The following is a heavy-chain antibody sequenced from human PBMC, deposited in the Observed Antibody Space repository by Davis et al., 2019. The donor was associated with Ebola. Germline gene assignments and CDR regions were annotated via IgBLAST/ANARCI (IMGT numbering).Heavy chain of an antibody. D-gene: IGHD2-2*02. V-gene: IGHV1-2*04. CDR3: ARENVVVPAAIPSNYYYYGMDV. CDR1: GYTFTGYY. J-gene: IGHJ6*02. Sequence: ASVKVSCKASGYTFTGYYKHWVRQAPGQGLEWMGWINPNSGGTNYAQKFQGWVTMTRDTSISTAYMELSRLRSDDTAVYYCARENVVVPAAIPSNYYYYGMDVWGQGTTVTVSS. CDR2: INPNSGGT.